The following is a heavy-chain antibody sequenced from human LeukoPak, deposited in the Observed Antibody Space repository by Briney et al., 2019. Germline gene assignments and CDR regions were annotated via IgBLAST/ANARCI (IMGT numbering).Heavy chain of an antibody. CDR3: ARGQYYYDSSGYRQYYFDY. CDR2: INHSGST. CDR1: GGSFSGYY. D-gene: IGHD3-22*01. V-gene: IGHV4-34*01. J-gene: IGHJ4*02. Sequence: PSETLSLTCAVYGGSFSGYYWSWIRQPPGKGLEWIGEINHSGSTNYNPSLKSRVTISVDTSKNQFSLKLSSVTAADTAVYHCARGQYYYDSSGYRQYYFDYWGQGTLVTVSS.